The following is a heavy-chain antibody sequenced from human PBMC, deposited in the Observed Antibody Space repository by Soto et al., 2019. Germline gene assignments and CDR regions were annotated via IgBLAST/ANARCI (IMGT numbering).Heavy chain of an antibody. Sequence: QVQLVESGGGVVQPGRSLRLSCAASGFTFSSYARHWVRQAPGKGLEWVAVISYDGSNKYYADSVKGRFTISRDNSKNTLYLQMNSLRVEDTAVYYCARGVLVPAAIVYYYGMDVWGQGTTVTVS. D-gene: IGHD2-2*02. CDR2: ISYDGSNK. CDR3: ARGVLVPAAIVYYYGMDV. CDR1: GFTFSSYA. V-gene: IGHV3-30-3*01. J-gene: IGHJ6*02.